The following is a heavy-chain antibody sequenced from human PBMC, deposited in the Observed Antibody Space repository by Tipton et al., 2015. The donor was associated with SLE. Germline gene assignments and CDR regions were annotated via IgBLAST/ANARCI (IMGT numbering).Heavy chain of an antibody. CDR3: ARVEPSLYGMDV. CDR2: ITHSGST. CDR1: GGSFSGYY. V-gene: IGHV4-34*01. Sequence: TLSLTCAVYGGSFSGYYWSWIRQPPVKGLEWIGEITHSGSTNYNPSLKSRVTISVDTSKNQFSLKLSSVTAADTAVYYCARVEPSLYGMDVWGQGTTVTVSS. D-gene: IGHD1-14*01. J-gene: IGHJ6*02.